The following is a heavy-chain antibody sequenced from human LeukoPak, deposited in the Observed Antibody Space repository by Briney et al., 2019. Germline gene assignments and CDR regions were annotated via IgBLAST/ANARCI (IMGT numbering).Heavy chain of an antibody. J-gene: IGHJ6*03. CDR2: IYYSGST. CDR1: GGSTSSHY. D-gene: IGHD3-3*01. CDR3: AGSPPNGYYDFWSGWHYYMDV. Sequence: SETLSLTCTVSGGSTSSHYWSWIRQPPGKGLEWIGYIYYSGSTNYNPSLKSRVTISVDTSKNQFSLKLSSVTAADTAVYYCAGSPPNGYYDFWSGWHYYMDVWGKGTTVTVSS. V-gene: IGHV4-59*11.